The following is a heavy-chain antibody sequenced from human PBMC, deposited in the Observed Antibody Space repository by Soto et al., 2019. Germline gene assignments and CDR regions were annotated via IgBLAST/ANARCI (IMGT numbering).Heavy chain of an antibody. CDR1: VYTFSNHA. J-gene: IGHJ4*02. Sequence: GSLRLSGIASVYTFSNHAMSWVRQAPGEGLEWVSTISGSGVNTYFPDSVKGRFTISRDNSKNTLYLQMDSLRAEDTAVYYCAKNRLGYTYELEYWGQGTLVTVSS. D-gene: IGHD5-18*01. CDR3: AKNRLGYTYELEY. V-gene: IGHV3-23*01. CDR2: ISGSGVNT.